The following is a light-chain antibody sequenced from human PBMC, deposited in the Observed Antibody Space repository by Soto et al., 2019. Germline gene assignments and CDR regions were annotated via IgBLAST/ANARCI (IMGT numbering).Light chain of an antibody. CDR3: SSYAGSGILI. V-gene: IGLV2-8*01. Sequence: QSALTQPPSASGSPGQSVTISCTGTSSDVGAYNFVSWYRQHPGKAPELLIYEVNKRPSGVPDRFSGSKSGNTASLTVSGLHREDEADYYCSSYAGSGILIFGGGTKLTVL. CDR1: SSDVGAYNF. J-gene: IGLJ2*01. CDR2: EVN.